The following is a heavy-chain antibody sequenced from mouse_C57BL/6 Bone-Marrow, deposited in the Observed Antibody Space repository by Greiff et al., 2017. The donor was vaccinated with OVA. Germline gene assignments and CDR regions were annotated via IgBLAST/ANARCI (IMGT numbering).Heavy chain of an antibody. CDR3: ARTIPYSYGSSLGLDY. CDR1: GYTFTSYW. J-gene: IGHJ2*01. D-gene: IGHD1-1*01. Sequence: VQLQQPGAELVRPGSSVKLSCKASGYTFTSYWMDWVKQRPGQGLEWIGNIYPSDSETHYNQKFKDKATLTVDKSSSAAYMQLSSLTSEDSAVYYCARTIPYSYGSSLGLDYWGQGTTLTVSS. V-gene: IGHV1-61*01. CDR2: IYPSDSET.